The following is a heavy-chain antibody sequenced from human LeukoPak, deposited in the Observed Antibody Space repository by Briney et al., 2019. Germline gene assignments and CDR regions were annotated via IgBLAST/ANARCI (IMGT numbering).Heavy chain of an antibody. CDR2: IYYSGST. CDR1: GGSISSYY. J-gene: IGHJ6*02. Sequence: SQTLSLTCAVSGGSISSYYWSWIRQPPGKGLEWIGYIYYSGSTNYNPSLKSRVTISVDTSKNQFSLKLSSVTAADTAVYYCARHSTPRSGWYVVWSQGTTVTVSS. D-gene: IGHD6-19*01. CDR3: ARHSTPRSGWYVV. V-gene: IGHV4-59*08.